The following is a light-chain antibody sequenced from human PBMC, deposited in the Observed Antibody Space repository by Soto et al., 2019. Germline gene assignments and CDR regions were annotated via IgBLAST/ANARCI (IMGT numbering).Light chain of an antibody. CDR3: QHYNNWIAS. Sequence: EIVMTQSPATLSLSPWERATLSCRASLSVSSDLAWYRQKPGQAPRLLIYRAFTRATGIPARFSGSGFGTDFTLTISSLQSEDFAVYYCQHYNNWIASFGGGTKVDIK. CDR1: LSVSSD. CDR2: RAF. V-gene: IGKV3-15*01. J-gene: IGKJ4*01.